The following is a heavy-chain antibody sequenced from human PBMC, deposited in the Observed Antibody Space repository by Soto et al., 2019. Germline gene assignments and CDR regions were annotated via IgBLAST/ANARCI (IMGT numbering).Heavy chain of an antibody. CDR1: GFTFRTYS. CDR3: ARGQTLTTESAFDI. J-gene: IGHJ3*02. Sequence: EVQLVESGGGLVQPGGSLRLSCAASGFTFRTYSMNWVRQAPGKGLEWVSYISISSSIIYYADSVKGRFTISRDNAKNSPYLQMNSLRAEDTAVYYCARGQTLTTESAFDIWGQGTMVTVSS. D-gene: IGHD4-17*01. CDR2: ISISSSII. V-gene: IGHV3-48*01.